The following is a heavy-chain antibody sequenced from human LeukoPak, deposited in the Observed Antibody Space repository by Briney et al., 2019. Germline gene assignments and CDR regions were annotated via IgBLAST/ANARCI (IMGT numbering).Heavy chain of an antibody. CDR3: AMAGSYYPQLFDY. CDR2: IYSGGST. V-gene: IGHV3-66*01. CDR1: GFTVSSNY. D-gene: IGHD3-10*01. J-gene: IGHJ4*02. Sequence: GGSLRLSYAASGFTVSSNYMSWVRQAPGNGLEWVSVIYSGGSTYYADSVKGRFTISRDNSKNTLDLQMNSLRAEDTAVYYCAMAGSYYPQLFDYWGQGTLVTVSS.